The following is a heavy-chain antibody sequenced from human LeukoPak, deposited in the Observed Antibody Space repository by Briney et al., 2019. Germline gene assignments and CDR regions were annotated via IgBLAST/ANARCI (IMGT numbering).Heavy chain of an antibody. J-gene: IGHJ4*02. D-gene: IGHD1-26*01. CDR2: INAGNGNT. V-gene: IGHV1-3*01. Sequence: VASVKVSCKASGYTFTSYAMHWVRQAPGQRLEWMGWINAGNGNTKYSQKFQGRVTITRDTSASTAYMELSSLRSEDTAVYYCARSPPKWELLPTPPDYWGQGTLVTVSS. CDR1: GYTFTSYA. CDR3: ARSPPKWELLPTPPDY.